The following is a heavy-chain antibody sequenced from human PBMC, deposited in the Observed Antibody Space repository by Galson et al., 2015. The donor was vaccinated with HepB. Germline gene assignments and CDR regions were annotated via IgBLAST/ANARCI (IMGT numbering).Heavy chain of an antibody. J-gene: IGHJ6*02. CDR1: GFTFNNYA. CDR2: IGASGGST. V-gene: IGHV3-23*01. Sequence: SLRLSCAASGFTFNNYAMSWVRQAPGKGLEWVSAIGASGGSTNYADSVKGRFTISRDNSKNTLHLEMNSLRAEDTAVYYCAKDHERGVMVNYYYYGIDVWGQGTTVTVSS. D-gene: IGHD3-10*01. CDR3: AKDHERGVMVNYYYYGIDV.